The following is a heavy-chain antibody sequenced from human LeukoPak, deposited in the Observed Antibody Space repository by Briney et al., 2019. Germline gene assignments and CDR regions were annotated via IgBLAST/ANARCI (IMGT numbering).Heavy chain of an antibody. J-gene: IGHJ5*02. CDR1: GYIFTTYY. D-gene: IGHD1-26*01. V-gene: IGHV1-2*02. CDR2: INPDSGDT. Sequence: ASVKVSCKASGYIFTTYYLHWVRQAPGQGLEWMAWINPDSGDTNYAQKFQGRVTVTRDTSISTAYMELSRLRSDDTAIYYCARDNSVGDNAWWFDPWGQGTLVTVSS. CDR3: ARDNSVGDNAWWFDP.